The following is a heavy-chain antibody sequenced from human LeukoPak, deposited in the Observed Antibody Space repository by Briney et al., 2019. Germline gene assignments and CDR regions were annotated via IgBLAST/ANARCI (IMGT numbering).Heavy chain of an antibody. V-gene: IGHV4-34*01. CDR1: GGSFSGYY. CDR2: INHSGST. D-gene: IGHD6-19*01. Sequence: KPSETLSLTCAVYGGSFSGYYWSWIRQPPGKGLKWIGEINHSGSTNYNPSLKSRVTISVDTSKNQFSLKLSSVTAADTAVYYCARGRLKQWLVRYADYYYGMDVWGQGTTVTVSS. J-gene: IGHJ6*02. CDR3: ARGRLKQWLVRYADYYYGMDV.